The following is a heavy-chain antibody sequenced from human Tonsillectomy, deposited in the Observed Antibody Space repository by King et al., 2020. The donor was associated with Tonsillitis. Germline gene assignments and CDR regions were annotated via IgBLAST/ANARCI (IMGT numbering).Heavy chain of an antibody. CDR2: IWSDGSNK. D-gene: IGHD3-3*01. J-gene: IGHJ6*03. V-gene: IGHV3-33*01. CDR1: GFTFSSYG. CDR3: ARDGSGYPYYDYDMDV. Sequence: VQLVESGGGVVQPGRSLRLSCAASGFTFSSYGMVWVRQAPGKGLEWLAVIWSDGSNKDYADSVKGRCTISRDNSNNTLYLQINSLRAEDTAIYYCARDGSGYPYYDYDMDVWGKGATVTVSS.